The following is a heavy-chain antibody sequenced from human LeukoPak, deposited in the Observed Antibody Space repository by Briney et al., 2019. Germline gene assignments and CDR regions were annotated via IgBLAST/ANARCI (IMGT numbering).Heavy chain of an antibody. J-gene: IGHJ6*03. CDR1: GFTFDDYG. CDR2: INWNGGST. Sequence: GSLRLSCAASGFTFDDYGMSCVRQAPGKGLEWVSGINWNGGSTRYADSVKGRFTISRDNAKNSLYLQMHSLRAEDTALYYCARGSPIAVAGNYYYYYMDVWGKGTTVTVSS. V-gene: IGHV3-20*04. CDR3: ARGSPIAVAGNYYYYYMDV. D-gene: IGHD6-19*01.